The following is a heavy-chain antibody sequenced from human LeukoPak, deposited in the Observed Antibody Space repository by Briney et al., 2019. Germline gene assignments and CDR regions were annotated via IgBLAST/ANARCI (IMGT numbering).Heavy chain of an antibody. Sequence: PGRSLRLSCAASGFTFSGYVMHWVRQAPGKGLEWVAIISYDGSNEYYADSVKGRFTISRDNSKNTLYLQMNSLRAADTAVYYCARHKGTSYLSSFDYWGQGTLVTVSS. V-gene: IGHV3-30*04. J-gene: IGHJ4*02. CDR3: ARHKGTSYLSSFDY. CDR1: GFTFSGYV. CDR2: ISYDGSNE. D-gene: IGHD6-6*01.